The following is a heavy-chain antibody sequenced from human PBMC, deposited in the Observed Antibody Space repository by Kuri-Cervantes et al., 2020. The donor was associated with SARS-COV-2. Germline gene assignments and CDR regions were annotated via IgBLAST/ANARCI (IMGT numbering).Heavy chain of an antibody. V-gene: IGHV3-7*03. CDR2: IKQDGSEK. Sequence: GGSLRLSCAASGFTFSSYWMSWVRQAPGKGLEWVANIKQDGSEKYYVDSVEGRFTISRDNAKNSLYLQMNSLRAEDTALYYCAIEIGYCSSTSCYKYFQHWGQGTLVTVSS. CDR3: AIEIGYCSSTSCYKYFQH. D-gene: IGHD2-2*02. J-gene: IGHJ1*01. CDR1: GFTFSSYW.